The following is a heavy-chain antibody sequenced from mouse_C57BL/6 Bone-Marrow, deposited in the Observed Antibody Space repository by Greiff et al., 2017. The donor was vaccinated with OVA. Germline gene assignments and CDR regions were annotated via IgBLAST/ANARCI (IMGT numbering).Heavy chain of an antibody. V-gene: IGHV7-1*01. Sequence: EVKVVESGGGLVQSGRSLRLSCATSGFTFSDFYMEWVRQAPGKGLEWIAASRNKANDYTTEYSASVKGRFIVSRDTSQSILYHQMNALRAEDTAIYYCARDRSYYGSSHWYFDVWGTGTTVTVSS. D-gene: IGHD1-1*01. CDR2: SRNKANDYTT. CDR3: ARDRSYYGSSHWYFDV. J-gene: IGHJ1*03. CDR1: GFTFSDFY.